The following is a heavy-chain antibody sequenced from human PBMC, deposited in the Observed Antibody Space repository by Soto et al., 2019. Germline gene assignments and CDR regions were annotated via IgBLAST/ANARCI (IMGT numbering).Heavy chain of an antibody. CDR1: GSSFSIYY. Sequence: GXSVKVSCTASGSSFSIYYMHWVRQAPGQGLEWMGIINPSGGSTSYAQKFQGRVTMTRDTSTSTVYMELSSLRSEDTAVYYCASKGSGWNDYWGQGILVTVPS. J-gene: IGHJ4*02. V-gene: IGHV1-46*01. CDR2: INPSGGST. CDR3: ASKGSGWNDY. D-gene: IGHD6-19*01.